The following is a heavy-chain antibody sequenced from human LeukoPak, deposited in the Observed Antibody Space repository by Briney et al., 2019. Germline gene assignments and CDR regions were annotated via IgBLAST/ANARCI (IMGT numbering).Heavy chain of an antibody. J-gene: IGHJ4*02. V-gene: IGHV4-30-4*08. CDR2: IYYSGST. D-gene: IGHD3-3*01. Sequence: SETLSLTCAVYGGSFSGYYWSWIRQPPGKGLEWIGYIYYSGSTYYNPSLKSRVTISVDTSKNPFSLKLSSVTAADTAVYYCARTYYDFWSGYYNYFDYWGQGTLVTVSS. CDR1: GGSFSGYY. CDR3: ARTYYDFWSGYYNYFDY.